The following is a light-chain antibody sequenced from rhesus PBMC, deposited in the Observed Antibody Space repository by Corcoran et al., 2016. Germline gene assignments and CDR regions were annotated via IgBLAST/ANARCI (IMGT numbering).Light chain of an antibody. Sequence: DIQMTQSPSSLSASVGVTVTMTRRASQYMSNWLDWYQQKPGKAPKLLIYKASSLQSGVPSRFTARGSGTDFTLTISSLRPEGFATYYCLHCSSSPRTFGQGTKVEIK. CDR2: KAS. CDR3: LHCSSSPRT. CDR1: QYMSNW. V-gene: IGKV1-22*01. J-gene: IGKJ1*01.